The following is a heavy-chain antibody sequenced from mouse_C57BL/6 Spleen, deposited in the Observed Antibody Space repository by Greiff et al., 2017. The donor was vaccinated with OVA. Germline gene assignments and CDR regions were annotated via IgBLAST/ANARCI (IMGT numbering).Heavy chain of an antibody. CDR3: ARNSPYYDGSPYYAMDY. V-gene: IGHV2-9-1*01. J-gene: IGHJ4*01. D-gene: IGHD1-1*01. CDR2: IWTGGGT. Sequence: VMLVESGPGLVAPSQSLSITCTVSGFSLTSYAISWVRQPPGKGLEWLGVIWTGGGTNYNSALKSRLSISKDNSKSQVFLKMNSLQTDDTARYYCARNSPYYDGSPYYAMDYWGQGTSVTVSS. CDR1: GFSLTSYA.